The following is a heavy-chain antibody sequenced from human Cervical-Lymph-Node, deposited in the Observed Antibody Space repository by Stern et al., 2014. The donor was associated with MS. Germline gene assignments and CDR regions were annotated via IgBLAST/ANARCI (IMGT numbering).Heavy chain of an antibody. Sequence: VQLQESGPGLVKPSGTLSLTCAVSGGSISSSNWWSWVRQPPGKGLEWIGELYHSGSTHYNPSLKSRVTISVDKSKNQFSLKLSSVTAADTAVYYCARISSSWRLYYFDYWGQGTLVTVSS. CDR1: GGSISSSNW. CDR2: LYHSGST. J-gene: IGHJ4*02. V-gene: IGHV4-4*02. D-gene: IGHD6-13*01. CDR3: ARISSSWRLYYFDY.